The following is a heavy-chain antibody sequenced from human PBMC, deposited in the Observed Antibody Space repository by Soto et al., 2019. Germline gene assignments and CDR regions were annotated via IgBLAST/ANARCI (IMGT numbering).Heavy chain of an antibody. CDR1: GFTFNDYA. Sequence: EVHLVQSGGGLVQPGESLSLSCVASGFTFNDYAMHWVRQTPGKGLEWVAAISNRGSSAYYADSVKGRFTISRDMSTITLALHMHALRVEYTAVYFCAKAFCDAASCFACESWGQGNPVAVSP. D-gene: IGHD2-21*01. CDR2: ISNRGSSA. CDR3: AKAFCDAASCFACES. V-gene: IGHV3-23*04. J-gene: IGHJ4*02.